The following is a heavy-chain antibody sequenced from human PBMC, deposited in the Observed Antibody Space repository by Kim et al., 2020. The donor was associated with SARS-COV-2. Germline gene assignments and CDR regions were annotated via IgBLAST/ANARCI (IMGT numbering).Heavy chain of an antibody. V-gene: IGHV3-74*01. CDR3: VRGLGGQSDY. J-gene: IGHJ4*02. CDR2: INPDGGTT. CDR1: GFTFSTSW. Sequence: GGSLRLSCAASGFTFSTSWMHWVRQAPGKGLVWVSRINPDGGTTHYADSVRGRFTISRDNADNTVFLQMNSLRNEDMAVYYCVRGLGGQSDYWGQGSLIIVSS. D-gene: IGHD1-26*01.